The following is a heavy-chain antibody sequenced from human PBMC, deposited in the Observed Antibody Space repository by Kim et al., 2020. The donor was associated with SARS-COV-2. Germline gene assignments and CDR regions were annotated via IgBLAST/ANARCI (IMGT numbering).Heavy chain of an antibody. Sequence: GGSLRLSCAASGFTFSNYWMHWVRQAPGKWLEWVSRIYNDGTRISYADSVKGRFTISRDNAKNTLFLQLNSLRAEDTAVYYCGVVMNAIFSDGLDVWGQGTTVTVSS. D-gene: IGHD2-21*01. J-gene: IGHJ6*02. CDR2: IYNDGTRI. CDR3: GVVMNAIFSDGLDV. V-gene: IGHV3-74*01. CDR1: GFTFSNYW.